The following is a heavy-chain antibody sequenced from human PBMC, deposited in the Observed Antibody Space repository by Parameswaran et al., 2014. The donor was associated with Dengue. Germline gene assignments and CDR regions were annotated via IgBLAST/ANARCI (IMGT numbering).Heavy chain of an antibody. J-gene: IGHJ5*02. CDR3: ARDRIKTPYSSGWWGRGLPNWFDP. V-gene: IGHV3-30-3*01. Sequence: WIRQPPGKGLEWVAVISYDGSNKYYADSVKGRFTISRDNSKNTLYLQMNSLRAEDTAVYYCARDRIKTPYSSGWWGRGLPNWFDPWGQGTLVTVSS. D-gene: IGHD6-19*01. CDR2: ISYDGSNK.